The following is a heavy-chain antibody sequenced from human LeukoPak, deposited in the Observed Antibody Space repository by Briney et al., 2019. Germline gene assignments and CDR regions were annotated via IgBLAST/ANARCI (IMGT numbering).Heavy chain of an antibody. Sequence: SGGSLRLSCAASEVTFSSYSMNWVRQAPGKGLEWVSSISSSGDHTYYADSVKGRFTISRDNAKNSLYLQMNSLGAEDTAVYYCARNDYGDYGPDYWGQGTLVTVSS. CDR3: ARNDYGDYGPDY. J-gene: IGHJ4*02. CDR1: EVTFSSYS. CDR2: ISSSGDHT. V-gene: IGHV3-21*01. D-gene: IGHD4-17*01.